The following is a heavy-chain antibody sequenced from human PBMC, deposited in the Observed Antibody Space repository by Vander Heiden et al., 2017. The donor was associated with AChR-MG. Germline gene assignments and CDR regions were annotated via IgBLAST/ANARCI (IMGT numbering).Heavy chain of an antibody. J-gene: IGHJ4*02. CDR2: ISGDGYST. V-gene: IGHV3-23*01. D-gene: IGHD5-18*01. CDR3: AKDREYSYGNFDY. Sequence: VQLLESGGGLVQPGGSLRLSCAASGFTFRYYAMSWVRQAPGKGPEWVSTISGDGYSTYYPDSVKGRFIISRDNAKNILYLEMTSLKADDTAVYYCAKDREYSYGNFDYWGQGALVTVSS. CDR1: GFTFRYYA.